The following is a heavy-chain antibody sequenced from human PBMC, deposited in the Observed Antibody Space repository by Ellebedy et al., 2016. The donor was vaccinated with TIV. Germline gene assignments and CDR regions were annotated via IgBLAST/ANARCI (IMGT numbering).Heavy chain of an antibody. V-gene: IGHV3-9*01. J-gene: IGHJ4*02. Sequence: GGSLRLXCAASGFAFGDYAMHWVRQSPGKGLEWVAGISWHSGSVDYADSVKGRFTISRDNANNSLLLQMNSLRVEDTALYYCSKDITGYSLYYFDSWGQGTLVTVSS. CDR2: ISWHSGSV. CDR1: GFAFGDYA. CDR3: SKDITGYSLYYFDS. D-gene: IGHD5-12*01.